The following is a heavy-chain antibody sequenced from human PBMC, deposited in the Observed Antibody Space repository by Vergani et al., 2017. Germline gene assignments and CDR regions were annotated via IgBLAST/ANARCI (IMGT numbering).Heavy chain of an antibody. Sequence: QLVESGGGVVQPGRSLRLSCAASGFTFSSYAMHWVRQAPGKGLEWVAVISYDGSNKYYADSVKGRFTISRDNSKNTLYLQMNSLRAEDTAVYYCARDHAAMVTGGEANFDYWGQGTLVTVSS. CDR1: GFTFSSYA. J-gene: IGHJ4*02. CDR2: ISYDGSNK. V-gene: IGHV3-30-3*01. D-gene: IGHD5-18*01. CDR3: ARDHAAMVTGGEANFDY.